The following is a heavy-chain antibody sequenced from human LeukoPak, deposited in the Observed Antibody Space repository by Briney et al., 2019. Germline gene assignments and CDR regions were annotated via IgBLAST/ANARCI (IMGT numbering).Heavy chain of an antibody. CDR1: GFAFSSYG. V-gene: IGHV3-30*18. J-gene: IGHJ5*02. CDR3: AKDQPWFDP. CDR2: ISYDGSNK. Sequence: GTSLRLSCAASGFAFSSYGMHWVRQAPGKGLEWVAVISYDGSNKYYADSVKGRFTISRDNSKNTLYLQMNSLRAEDTAVYYCAKDQPWFDPWGQGTLVTVS.